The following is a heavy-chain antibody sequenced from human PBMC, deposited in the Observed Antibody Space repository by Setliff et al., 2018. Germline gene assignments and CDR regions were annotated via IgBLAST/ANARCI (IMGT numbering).Heavy chain of an antibody. Sequence: PGGSLRLSCGTSGFTFDVSGMSWVRQAPGKGLEWVANIKQDGSEKDYVDSVKGRFTISRDNARNSLYLQMNSLRAEDTAMYYCATAGRLARADNWGQGTLVTVSS. D-gene: IGHD6-19*01. CDR3: ATAGRLARADN. CDR2: IKQDGSEK. J-gene: IGHJ4*02. V-gene: IGHV3-7*01. CDR1: GFTFDVSG.